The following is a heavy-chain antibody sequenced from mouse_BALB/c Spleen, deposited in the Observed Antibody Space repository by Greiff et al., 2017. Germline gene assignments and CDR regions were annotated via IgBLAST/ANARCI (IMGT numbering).Heavy chain of an antibody. D-gene: IGHD2-3*01. J-gene: IGHJ3*01. V-gene: IGHV5-4*02. Sequence: EVQRVESGGGLVKPGGSLKLSCAASGFTFSDYYMYWVRQTPEKRLEWVATISDGGSYTYYPDSVKGRFTISRDNAKNNLYLQMSSLKSEDTAMYYCARGKYDGYQVFAYWGQGTLVTVSA. CDR1: GFTFSDYY. CDR2: ISDGGSYT. CDR3: ARGKYDGYQVFAY.